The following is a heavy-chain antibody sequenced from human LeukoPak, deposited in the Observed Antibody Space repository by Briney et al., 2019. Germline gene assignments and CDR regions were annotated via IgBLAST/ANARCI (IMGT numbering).Heavy chain of an antibody. D-gene: IGHD1-26*01. CDR3: ARNDRIVGATSIDY. J-gene: IGHJ4*02. CDR1: GYTFTSYG. CDR2: ISAYNGNT. V-gene: IGHV1-18*01. Sequence: ASVKVSCKASGYTFTSYGISWVRQAPGQGLEWMGWISAYNGNTSYAQKLQGRVTMTTDTSTSTAYMELRSLRSDDTAVYYCARNDRIVGATSIDYWGQGTLVTVSS.